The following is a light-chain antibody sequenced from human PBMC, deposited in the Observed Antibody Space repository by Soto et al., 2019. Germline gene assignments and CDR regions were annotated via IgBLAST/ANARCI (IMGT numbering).Light chain of an antibody. CDR2: GAS. CDR1: QSVRSSY. V-gene: IGKV3-20*01. J-gene: IGKJ4*01. Sequence: EIVLTQSPGTLSLSPGERATLSCGASQSVRSSYLAWYQQKPGQAPRLLIYGASSRATGIPDRFSGSGSGTYFTLTISRLEPEDFAVYYCQQYGSSHTFGGGTKVEIK. CDR3: QQYGSSHT.